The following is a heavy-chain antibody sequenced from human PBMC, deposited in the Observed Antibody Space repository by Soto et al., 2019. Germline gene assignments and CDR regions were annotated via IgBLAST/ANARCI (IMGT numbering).Heavy chain of an antibody. CDR3: ARGDCSSTSCSHLEY. D-gene: IGHD2-2*01. V-gene: IGHV3-53*01. CDR1: GFTVSSNY. J-gene: IGHJ4*02. Sequence: PXGCLRLWGAASGFTVSSNYMSWVRQAPGKGLEWVSVIYSGGSTYYADSVKCRFTISRDNSKNTLYLQMNSLRAEDTAVYYCARGDCSSTSCSHLEYWGQGTLVTIS. CDR2: IYSGGST.